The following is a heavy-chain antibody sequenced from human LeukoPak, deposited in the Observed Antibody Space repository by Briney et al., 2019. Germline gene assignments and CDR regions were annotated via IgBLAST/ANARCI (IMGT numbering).Heavy chain of an antibody. J-gene: IGHJ4*02. D-gene: IGHD1-1*01. CDR3: AKLRGPTSGAPDY. CDR2: ISGSGGSI. CDR1: GFTFSSYA. Sequence: GGSLRFSCAASGFTFSSYAMTWVRQAPGKGLEWVSGISGSGGSIYYADSVKGRFTISRDNSKNTLYLQMNSLRAEDTALYYCAKLRGPTSGAPDYWGQGTLVTVSS. V-gene: IGHV3-23*01.